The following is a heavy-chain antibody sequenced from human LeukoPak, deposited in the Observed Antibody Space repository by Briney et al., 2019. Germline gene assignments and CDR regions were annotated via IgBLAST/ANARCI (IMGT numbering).Heavy chain of an antibody. CDR1: GYTFTSYG. J-gene: IGHJ4*02. V-gene: IGHV1-18*01. CDR2: ISAYNGNT. CDR3: ARAPIGPMVRGVEDY. Sequence: ASVKVSCKASGYTFTSYGISWARQAPGQGLEWMGWISAYNGNTNYAQKLQGRVTMTTDTSTSTAYMELRSLRSDDTAVYYCARAPIGPMVRGVEDYWGQGTLVTVSS. D-gene: IGHD3-10*01.